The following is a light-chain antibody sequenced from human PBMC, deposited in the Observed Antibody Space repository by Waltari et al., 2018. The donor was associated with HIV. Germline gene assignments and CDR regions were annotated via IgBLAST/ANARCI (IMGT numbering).Light chain of an antibody. CDR1: SSNIWRNY. CDR3: GTWDSSLGGWV. J-gene: IGLJ3*02. CDR2: DNT. V-gene: IGLV1-51*01. Sequence: QSVLTQPPSVSAAPGQKVTISCSGSSSNIWRNYVSWYQQLPGAAPKLLIYDNTWRPSGIPDRFSGSKSGTSATLGITGLQTGDEADYYCGTWDSSLGGWVFGGGTKLAVL.